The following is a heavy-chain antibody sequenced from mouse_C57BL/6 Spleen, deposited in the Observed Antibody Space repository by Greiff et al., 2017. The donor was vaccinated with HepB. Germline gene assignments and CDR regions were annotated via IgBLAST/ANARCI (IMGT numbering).Heavy chain of an antibody. J-gene: IGHJ4*01. CDR1: GYTFTDYY. Sequence: VQLQQSGPELVKPGASVKISCKASGYTFTDYYMNWVKQSHGKSLEWIGDINPNNGGTSYNQKFKGKATLTVDKSSSTAYMELRSLTSEDSAVYYCARRYGNYVGYYAMDYWGQGTSVTVSS. D-gene: IGHD2-10*02. CDR3: ARRYGNYVGYYAMDY. CDR2: INPNNGGT. V-gene: IGHV1-26*01.